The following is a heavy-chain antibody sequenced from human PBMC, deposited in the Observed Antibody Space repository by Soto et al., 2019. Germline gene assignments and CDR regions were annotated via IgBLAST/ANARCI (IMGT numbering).Heavy chain of an antibody. CDR2: IYYSGST. J-gene: IGHJ4*02. CDR1: GGSISSSSYY. CDR3: ARDNYDYVWGSYRPWYFDY. V-gene: IGHV4-39*02. D-gene: IGHD3-16*02. Sequence: SETLSLTCTVSGGSISSSSYYWGWILQPPGKVLEWIGSIYYSGSTYYNPSLKSRVTISVDTSKNQFSLKLSSVTAADTAVYYCARDNYDYVWGSYRPWYFDYWGQGTLVTVSS.